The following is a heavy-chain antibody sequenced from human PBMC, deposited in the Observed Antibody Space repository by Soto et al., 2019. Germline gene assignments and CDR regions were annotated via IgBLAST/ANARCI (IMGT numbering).Heavy chain of an antibody. CDR1: GYNFNTYW. V-gene: IGHV5-51*01. D-gene: IGHD3-9*01. J-gene: IGHJ3*02. CDR3: ARRGRATHYVTLSGYDFPDAIHI. CDR2: FYPDDSDT. Sequence: GESLKISCQGSGYNFNTYWIAWARQMPGKGLEWVGIFYPDDSDTTYSPTFQSRVSISVDKSINTAYLQWSSLKASDTAMYFCARRGRATHYVTLSGYDFPDAIHISGQATIVTVSS.